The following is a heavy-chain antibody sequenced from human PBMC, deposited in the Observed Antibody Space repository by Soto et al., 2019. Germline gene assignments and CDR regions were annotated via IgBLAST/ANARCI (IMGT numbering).Heavy chain of an antibody. D-gene: IGHD6-13*01. CDR3: ARARGSSSKWFDP. CDR1: GYTFTGYY. J-gene: IGHJ5*02. CDR2: INPNSGGT. V-gene: IGHV1-2*02. Sequence: QVQLVQSGAEVKKPGASVKVSCKASGYTFTGYYMHWVRQAPGQGLEWMGWINPNSGGTNYAQKLQGRVTMTRDTSISTAYMELSRLRSDDTAVYDCARARGSSSKWFDPWGQGTLVTVSS.